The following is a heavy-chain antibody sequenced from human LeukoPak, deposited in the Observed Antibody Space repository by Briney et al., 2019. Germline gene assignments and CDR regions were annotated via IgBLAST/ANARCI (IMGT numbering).Heavy chain of an antibody. CDR2: INPSGGSR. Sequence: ASVKVSCKASGYSFISYYMHWVRQAPGQGLEWMGIINPSGGSRSYAQKFQGRVTMTRDTSTSTVYMELSSLRSEDTAVYYCATPGATMDAFDIWGQGTMVTVSS. J-gene: IGHJ3*02. CDR3: ATPGATMDAFDI. CDR1: GYSFISYY. D-gene: IGHD1-26*01. V-gene: IGHV1-46*01.